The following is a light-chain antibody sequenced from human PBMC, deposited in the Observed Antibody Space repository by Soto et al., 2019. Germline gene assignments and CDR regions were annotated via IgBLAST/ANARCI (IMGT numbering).Light chain of an antibody. CDR1: QTISSW. V-gene: IGKV1-5*03. CDR3: LQHNSYPHT. Sequence: DIQMTQSPSTLSGSVGDRVTITCRASQTISSWLAWYQQKPGKAPKLLIYKASTLKSGVPSRFSGSGSGTEFTLTISSLQPEDFATYYCLQHNSYPHTFGQGTKVDIK. J-gene: IGKJ1*01. CDR2: KAS.